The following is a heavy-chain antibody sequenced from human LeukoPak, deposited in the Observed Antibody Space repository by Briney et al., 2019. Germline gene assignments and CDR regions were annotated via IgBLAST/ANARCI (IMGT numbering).Heavy chain of an antibody. CDR3: ATQGIVVVSLDY. Sequence: SETLSLTCTVSGGSISSSSYYWGWIRQPPGKGLEWIGSIYYSGSTYYNPSLKSRVTISVDTSKNQFSLKLSSVTAADTAVYCCATQGIVVVSLDYWGQGTLVTVSS. D-gene: IGHD3-22*01. CDR2: IYYSGST. CDR1: GGSISSSSYY. V-gene: IGHV4-39*01. J-gene: IGHJ4*02.